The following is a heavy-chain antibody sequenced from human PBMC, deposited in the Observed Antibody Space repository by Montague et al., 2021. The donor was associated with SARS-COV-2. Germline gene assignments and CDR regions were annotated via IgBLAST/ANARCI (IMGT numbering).Heavy chain of an antibody. CDR1: RGSFSGYY. D-gene: IGHD2-2*01. V-gene: IGHV4-34*01. Sequence: SETLSLTCTVHRGSFSGYYWTWIRQPPGKGLEWIGEINHSGGVXXXPSXXXRVPISVDTSKNHFSLKLRSVTAADTAMYYCARGYCSSTTCYRSLHYWGQGTLVAVSS. CDR2: INHSGGV. CDR3: ARGYCSSTTCYRSLHY. J-gene: IGHJ4*02.